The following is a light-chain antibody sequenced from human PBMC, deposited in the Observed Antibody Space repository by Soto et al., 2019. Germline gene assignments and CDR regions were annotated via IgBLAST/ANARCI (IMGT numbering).Light chain of an antibody. CDR3: QQRSNWPPA. CDR2: GAS. J-gene: IGKJ5*01. Sequence: EIVMTQSPATLSVSPGERATLSCRASQGISSNLAWYQQRPGQAPRLLIYGASTRATGISARFSGSGSGTEFTLTISSLQSEDFAVYYCQQRSNWPPAFGQGTRLEI. V-gene: IGKV3-15*01. CDR1: QGISSN.